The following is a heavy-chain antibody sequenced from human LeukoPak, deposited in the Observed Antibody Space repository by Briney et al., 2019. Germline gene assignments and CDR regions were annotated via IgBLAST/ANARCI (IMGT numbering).Heavy chain of an antibody. J-gene: IGHJ4*02. V-gene: IGHV3-23*01. CDR1: GFTFSSYA. Sequence: GGSLRLSCAASGFTFSSYAMSWVRQAPGKGQEWVSAISGSGGSTYYADSVKGRFTISRDNSKNTLYLQMNSLRAEDTAVYYCAKDRGQVLRFLEWLLNPFFDYWGQGTLVTVSS. CDR2: ISGSGGST. CDR3: AKDRGQVLRFLEWLLNPFFDY. D-gene: IGHD3-3*01.